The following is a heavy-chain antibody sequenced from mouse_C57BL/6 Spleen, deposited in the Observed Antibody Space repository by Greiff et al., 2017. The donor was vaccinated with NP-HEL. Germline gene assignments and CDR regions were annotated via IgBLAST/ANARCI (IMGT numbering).Heavy chain of an antibody. CDR3: ARAAYSSNLYYAMDY. D-gene: IGHD2-5*01. J-gene: IGHJ4*01. V-gene: IGHV1-69*01. CDR1: GYTFTSYW. CDR2: IDPSDSYT. Sequence: QVQLQQPGAELVMPGASVKLSCKASGYTFTSYWMHWVKPRPGQGLEWIGEIDPSDSYTNYNQKFQGKSTLTVDKSSSTAYVQLSSLTSEDSAVYYCARAAYSSNLYYAMDYWGQGTSVTVSS.